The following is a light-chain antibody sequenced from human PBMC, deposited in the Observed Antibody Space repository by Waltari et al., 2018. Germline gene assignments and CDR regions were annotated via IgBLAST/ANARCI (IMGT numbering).Light chain of an antibody. CDR2: GTY. V-gene: IGKV3-11*01. J-gene: IGKJ2*01. CDR1: QSVSNY. CDR3: QQRASWPNT. Sequence: EIVLTQSPATLSLSPGDGATLSCRASQSVSNYLALYQQKPGQAPRLLIYGTYNRATGIPARFSGSGSGTDFTLTISSLEPEDFAVYYCQQRASWPNTFGQGTKLEIK.